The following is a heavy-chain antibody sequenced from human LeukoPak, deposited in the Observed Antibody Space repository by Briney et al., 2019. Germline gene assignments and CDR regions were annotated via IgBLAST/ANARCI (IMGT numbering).Heavy chain of an antibody. CDR2: IKQDGSEK. CDR3: VRESGRIDY. J-gene: IGHJ4*02. CDR1: GFTFSSYW. V-gene: IGHV3-7*01. Sequence: GGPLRLSCAASGFTFSSYWRSWVRQAPGKGLEWVANIKQDGSEKYYVDSVKGRFTISRDNAKNSLYLQMNSLRAEDTAVYYCVRESGRIDYWGQGTLVTVSS. D-gene: IGHD3-10*01.